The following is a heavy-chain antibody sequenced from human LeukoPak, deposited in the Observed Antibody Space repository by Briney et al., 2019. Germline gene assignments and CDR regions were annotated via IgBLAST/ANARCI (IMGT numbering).Heavy chain of an antibody. Sequence: SETLSLTCTVSGGSISSNSHYWGWIRLPPGKGLEWIGSIYYSGDTSYNPSLKSRATISVDTSKNQFSLKLSSVTAADTAVYYCARFAYCGGHCWYYFDYWGQGSLVTVSS. CDR1: GGSISSNSHY. CDR2: IYYSGDT. D-gene: IGHD2-21*01. V-gene: IGHV4-39*07. CDR3: ARFAYCGGHCWYYFDY. J-gene: IGHJ4*02.